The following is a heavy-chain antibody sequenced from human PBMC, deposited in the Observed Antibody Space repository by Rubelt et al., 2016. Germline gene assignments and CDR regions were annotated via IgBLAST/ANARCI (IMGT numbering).Heavy chain of an antibody. D-gene: IGHD6-19*01. V-gene: IGHV4-39*01. J-gene: IGHJ6*02. CDR1: GGSITDGTYY. CDR3: ARHVSSGWYYDYGMDV. Sequence: QVQLKESGPGLVKPSETLSLTCSVSGGSITDGTYYWTWIRQPPGKGLEWIGSMSYSGSGSYNPSLRTRVTISPDSSKNNFTLNMRYMTAADTAVYYCARHVSSGWYYDYGMDVWGQGTTVTVSS. CDR2: MSYSGSG.